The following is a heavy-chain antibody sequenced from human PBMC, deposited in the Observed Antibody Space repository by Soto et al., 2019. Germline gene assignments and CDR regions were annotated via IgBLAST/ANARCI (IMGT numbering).Heavy chain of an antibody. D-gene: IGHD3-22*01. Sequence: QVQLQESGPGLVRPSQTLSLTCSVSGGSISSGDYYWSWIRQPPGKGLEWIGYIYYSGTTYYNPSLKSRVNISVDTSKIQFSLKLSSVTAADTAVYYCARGSNYYYCSGSGWSWYFDLWGRGTLVTVSS. CDR1: GGSISSGDYY. J-gene: IGHJ2*01. CDR2: IYYSGTT. CDR3: ARGSNYYYCSGSGWSWYFDL. V-gene: IGHV4-30-4*01.